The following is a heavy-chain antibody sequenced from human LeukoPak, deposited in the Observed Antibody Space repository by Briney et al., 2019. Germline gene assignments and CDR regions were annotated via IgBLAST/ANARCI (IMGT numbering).Heavy chain of an antibody. D-gene: IGHD4-17*01. CDR1: GFTFSSYW. J-gene: IGHJ4*02. V-gene: IGHV3-74*01. CDR2: INTDGSST. CDR3: ARADYGDFDY. Sequence: GGSLRLSCAVSGFTFSSYWMHWVRQAPGKGLVWVSRINTDGSSTSYADSVKGRFTISRDNAKNTRYLQMNSLRAEDTAVYYCARADYGDFDYWGQGTLVTVSS.